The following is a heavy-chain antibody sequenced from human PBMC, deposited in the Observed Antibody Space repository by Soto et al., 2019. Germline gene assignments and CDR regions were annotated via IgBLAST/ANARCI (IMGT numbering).Heavy chain of an antibody. V-gene: IGHV3-23*01. J-gene: IGHJ6*02. Sequence: GGSLRLSCAASGFTFSSYAMSWVRQAPGKGLEWVSAISGSGGSTYYADSVKGRFTISRDNSKNTLYLQMNSLRAEDTAVYYCANMGRRTAATVGKAPGDSHPYYYYYGMDVWGQGTTVTVSS. CDR2: ISGSGGST. CDR3: ANMGRRTAATVGKAPGDSHPYYYYYGMDV. D-gene: IGHD2-15*01. CDR1: GFTFSSYA.